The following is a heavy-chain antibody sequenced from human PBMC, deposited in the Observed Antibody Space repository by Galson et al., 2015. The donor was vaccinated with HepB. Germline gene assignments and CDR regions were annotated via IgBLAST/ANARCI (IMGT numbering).Heavy chain of an antibody. CDR3: AKAAPEGWLAHFDY. V-gene: IGHV3-30*18. CDR1: GFTSSNYV. D-gene: IGHD5-18*01. CDR2: VSYDGSNK. Sequence: SLRLSCAASGFTSSNYVMHWVRQAPGKGLEWVAVVSYDGSNKYYADSVKGRFTISRDNSKNTLYLQMNTLRAEDTAVYYCAKAAPEGWLAHFDYWGQGTLVTVSS. J-gene: IGHJ4*02.